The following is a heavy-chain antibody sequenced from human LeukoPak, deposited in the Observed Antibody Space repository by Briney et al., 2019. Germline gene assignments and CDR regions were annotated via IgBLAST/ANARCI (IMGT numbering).Heavy chain of an antibody. D-gene: IGHD5-12*01. CDR1: GGSVSSGSYY. CDR3: ARGNSGHDDY. CDR2: IYYSGST. J-gene: IGHJ4*02. V-gene: IGHV4-61*01. Sequence: SETLSLTCTVSGGSVSSGSYYWSWIRQPPGKGLEWIGYIYYSGSTNYNPSLKSRVTISVDTSKNQFSLKLSSVTAADTAVYYCARGNSGHDDYWGQGTLVTVSS.